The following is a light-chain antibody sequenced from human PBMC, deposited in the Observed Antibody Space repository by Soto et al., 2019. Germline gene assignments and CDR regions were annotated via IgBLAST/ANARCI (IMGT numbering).Light chain of an antibody. CDR1: SPNIGNNI. Sequence: QSVLTQPPSVSAAPGQKVTISCSGSSPNIGNNIVSWYQQLPGTAPKLLIYEDNKRPSGIPDRFSGSKSGTSATLGITGLQTGDEAKYYCASWDSSLTGGVFGGGTKLTVL. CDR3: ASWDSSLTGGV. J-gene: IGLJ2*01. CDR2: EDN. V-gene: IGLV1-51*02.